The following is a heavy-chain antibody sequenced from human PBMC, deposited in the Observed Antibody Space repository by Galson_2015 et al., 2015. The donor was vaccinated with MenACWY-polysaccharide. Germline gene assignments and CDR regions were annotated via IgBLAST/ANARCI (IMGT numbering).Heavy chain of an antibody. CDR2: INHSGRT. CDR1: GGSLSGYY. Sequence: ETLSLTCAVYGGSLSGYYWSWIRQPPGKGLEWIGEINHSGRTTYNPSLKSRITISVDTSKNQLSLKMTSVTAADTAMYYCARGVGARSRFGLWGQGTLVTVSS. V-gene: IGHV4-34*01. D-gene: IGHD1-26*01. J-gene: IGHJ4*02. CDR3: ARGVGARSRFGL.